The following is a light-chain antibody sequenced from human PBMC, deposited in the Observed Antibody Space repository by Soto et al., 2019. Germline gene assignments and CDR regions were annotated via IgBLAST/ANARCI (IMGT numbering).Light chain of an antibody. Sequence: EIVLTQSPATLSSSPGERATLACRASQYISTYLAWYQQKLGQAPRLLIYDTSNRATGIPARFSGSGSGTDFTLTISSLEPEDFAVYYCQQRNNWPRTFGQRTKIEIK. CDR2: DTS. V-gene: IGKV3-11*01. J-gene: IGKJ1*01. CDR1: QYISTY. CDR3: QQRNNWPRT.